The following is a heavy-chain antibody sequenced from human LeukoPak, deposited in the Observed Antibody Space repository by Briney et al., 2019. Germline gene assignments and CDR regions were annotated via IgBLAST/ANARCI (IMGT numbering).Heavy chain of an antibody. CDR2: ISASAGSA. CDR3: AKDPRTGEYDYGWGPFDI. J-gene: IGHJ3*02. D-gene: IGHD3-10*01. CDR1: GFTFSNYA. V-gene: IGHV3-23*01. Sequence: GGSLRLSCAVSGFTFSNYAMNWVRQAPGKGLEWVSSISASAGSAVYGDSVKGRFTISRVNAENTLYLQMNSLRADDTAIYYWAKDPRTGEYDYGWGPFDIWGQGTMVTVSS.